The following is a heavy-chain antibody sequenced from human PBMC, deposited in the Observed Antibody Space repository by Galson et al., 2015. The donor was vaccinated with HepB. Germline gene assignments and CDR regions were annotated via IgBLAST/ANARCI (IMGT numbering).Heavy chain of an antibody. CDR3: ARAADITIFGVSAIGWFDP. CDR1: GGSISSYY. J-gene: IGHJ5*02. Sequence: LSLTCTVSGGSISSYYWSWIRQPPGKGLEWIGYIYYSGSTNYNPSLKSRVTISVDTSKNQFSLKLSSVTAADTAVYYCARAADITIFGVSAIGWFDPWGQGTLVTVSS. CDR2: IYYSGST. D-gene: IGHD3-3*01. V-gene: IGHV4-59*01.